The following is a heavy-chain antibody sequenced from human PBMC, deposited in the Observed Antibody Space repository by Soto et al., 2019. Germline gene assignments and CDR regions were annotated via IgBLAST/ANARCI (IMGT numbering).Heavy chain of an antibody. D-gene: IGHD5-12*01. Sequence: EVQLVESGGGLVKPGGSLRLSCAASGFTFSSYSMNWVRQAPGKGLEWVSSISSSSSYIYYADSVKGRFTISRDNAKNSLYLQMHRLRGEDTAVYYCERDLGGYSGYDYNYYYGMDVWGQGTTVTVSS. CDR3: ERDLGGYSGYDYNYYYGMDV. CDR2: ISSSSSYI. J-gene: IGHJ6*02. CDR1: GFTFSSYS. V-gene: IGHV3-21*01.